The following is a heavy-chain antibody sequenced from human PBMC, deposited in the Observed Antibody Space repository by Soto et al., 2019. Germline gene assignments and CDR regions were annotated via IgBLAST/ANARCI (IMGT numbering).Heavy chain of an antibody. D-gene: IGHD6-19*01. J-gene: IGHJ3*02. CDR3: ARDHSSGYGDAFDI. CDR1: GFTFSSYS. Sequence: GGSLRLSCAASGFTFSSYSMNWVRQAPGKGLEWVSSISSSSYIYYADSVKGRFTISRDNAKNSLYLQMNSLRAEDTAVYYCARDHSSGYGDAFDIWGQGTMVTVSS. V-gene: IGHV3-21*01. CDR2: ISSSSYI.